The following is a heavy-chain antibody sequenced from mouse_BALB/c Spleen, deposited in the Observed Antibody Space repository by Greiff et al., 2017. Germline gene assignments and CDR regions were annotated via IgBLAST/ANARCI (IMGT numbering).Heavy chain of an antibody. CDR3: TREGSSAYYYAMDY. CDR1: GYTFTSYW. V-gene: IGHV1-69*02. Sequence: QVQLQQSGAELVRPGASVKLSCKASGYTFTSYWINWVKQRPGQGLEWIGNIYPSDSYTNYNQKFKDKATLTVDKSSSTAYMQLSSPTSEDSAVYYCTREGSSAYYYAMDYWGQGTSVTVSS. D-gene: IGHD1-1*01. J-gene: IGHJ4*01. CDR2: IYPSDSYT.